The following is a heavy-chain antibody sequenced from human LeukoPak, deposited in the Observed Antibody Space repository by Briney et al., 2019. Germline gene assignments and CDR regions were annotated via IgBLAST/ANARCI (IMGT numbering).Heavy chain of an antibody. D-gene: IGHD1-26*01. Sequence: GTSLRLSCAASGFTFRSHGMHWVRQAPGKGLEWVAFIWYDGSNKYNTDSVKGRFTISRDNSKNTLYLQMNSLRAEDTAVYYCAGDRATSYFDYWGQGALVTISS. V-gene: IGHV3-33*01. CDR1: GFTFRSHG. CDR2: IWYDGSNK. CDR3: AGDRATSYFDY. J-gene: IGHJ4*02.